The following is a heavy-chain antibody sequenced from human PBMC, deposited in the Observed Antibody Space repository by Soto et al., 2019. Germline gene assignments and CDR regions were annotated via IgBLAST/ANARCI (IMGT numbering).Heavy chain of an antibody. V-gene: IGHV4-30-2*01. CDR3: ARGGILRGTYYYGSGSRRFGFSGMDV. CDR2: IYHSGST. D-gene: IGHD3-10*01. CDR1: VGSISRGGYS. J-gene: IGHJ6*02. Sequence: TLPVTCAVSVGSISRGGYSWSWIRQPKRKGLEWIGYIYHSGSTYYNPSLKSRGTISVHRSKNQFSPKLRSVPAAETDVYYCARGGILRGTYYYGSGSRRFGFSGMDVWGQVNTVP.